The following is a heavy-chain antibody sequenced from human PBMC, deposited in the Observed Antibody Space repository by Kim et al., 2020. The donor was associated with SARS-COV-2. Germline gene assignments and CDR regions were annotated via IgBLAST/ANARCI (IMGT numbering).Heavy chain of an antibody. Sequence: SETLSLTCTVSGGSISSGGYYWSWIRQHPGKGLEWIGYIYYSGSTYYNPSLKSRVTISVDTSKNQFSLKLSSVTAADTAVYYCARDRCSSTSCYYYYYGMDVWGQGTTVTVSS. CDR1: GGSISSGGYY. CDR2: IYYSGST. V-gene: IGHV4-31*03. D-gene: IGHD2-2*01. CDR3: ARDRCSSTSCYYYYYGMDV. J-gene: IGHJ6*02.